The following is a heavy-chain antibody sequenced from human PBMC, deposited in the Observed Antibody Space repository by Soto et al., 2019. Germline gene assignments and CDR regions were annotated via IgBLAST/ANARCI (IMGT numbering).Heavy chain of an antibody. V-gene: IGHV1-18*04. CDR1: GYTFTGYY. J-gene: IGHJ4*02. D-gene: IGHD3-10*01. CDR3: ARGSITMEGDY. Sequence: ASVKVSCKASGYTFTGYYMRWVRQAPGQGLEWMGWISAYSGNTNYAQKLQGRVTMTTDTSTSTAYMELRSLRSDDTAVYYCARGSITMEGDYWGQGTLVTVS. CDR2: ISAYSGNT.